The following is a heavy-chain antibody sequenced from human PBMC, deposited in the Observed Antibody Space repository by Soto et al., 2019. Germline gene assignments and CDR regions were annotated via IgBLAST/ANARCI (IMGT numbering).Heavy chain of an antibody. CDR2: IYYSGST. J-gene: IGHJ5*02. V-gene: IGHV4-39*01. CDR3: ARHFSAVRPPLPFWFDP. D-gene: IGHD2-15*01. CDR1: GGSISSSSYY. Sequence: ASETLSLTCTVSGGSISSSSYYWGWIRQPPGKGLEWIGSIYYSGSTYYNPSLKSRVTISVDTSKNQFSLKLSSVTAADTAVYYCARHFSAVRPPLPFWFDPWGQGTLVTVSS.